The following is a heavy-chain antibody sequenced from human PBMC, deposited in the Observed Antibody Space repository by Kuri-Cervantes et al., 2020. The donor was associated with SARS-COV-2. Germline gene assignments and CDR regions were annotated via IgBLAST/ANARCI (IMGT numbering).Heavy chain of an antibody. CDR2: ISAYNGNT. CDR3: AGDHCSGTTCYLDY. CDR1: GYTFTSYG. Sequence: ASVKVSCKASGYTFTSYGISWVRQAPGQGLEWMGWISAYNGNTNYAQKLQGRVTMTTDTSTSTAYMELRSLRSDDTAVYYCAGDHCSGTTCYLDYWGQGTLVTVSS. D-gene: IGHD2-2*01. J-gene: IGHJ4*02. V-gene: IGHV1-18*01.